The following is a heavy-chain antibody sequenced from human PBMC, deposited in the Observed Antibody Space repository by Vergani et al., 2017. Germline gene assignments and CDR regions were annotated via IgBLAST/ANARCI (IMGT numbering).Heavy chain of an antibody. V-gene: IGHV1-69*02. CDR3: ATAEPERITMVRGVISPLDY. J-gene: IGHJ4*02. CDR1: GGTFSSYT. CDR2: IIPILGIA. Sequence: QVQLVQSGAEVKKPGSSVKVSCKASGGTFSSYTISWVRQAPGQGLEWMGRIIPILGIANYAQKFQGRVTITADKSTSTAYMELSRLRSDDTAVYYCATAEPERITMVRGVISPLDYWGQGTLVTVSS. D-gene: IGHD3-10*01.